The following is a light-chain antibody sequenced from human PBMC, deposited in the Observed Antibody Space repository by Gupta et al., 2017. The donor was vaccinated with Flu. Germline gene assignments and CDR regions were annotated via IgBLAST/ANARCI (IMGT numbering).Light chain of an antibody. Sequence: DIQMTQSPSSLSASVGDRVTITCRASQSISRDLNWYQQKPGTAPRLLIYAASSLQSGVPSRFSGGGSGTDFTLTISSLQPEDFATYYCQHNYTLPFTFGPGTKVDFK. CDR1: QSISRD. V-gene: IGKV1-39*01. CDR2: AAS. J-gene: IGKJ3*01. CDR3: QHNYTLPFT.